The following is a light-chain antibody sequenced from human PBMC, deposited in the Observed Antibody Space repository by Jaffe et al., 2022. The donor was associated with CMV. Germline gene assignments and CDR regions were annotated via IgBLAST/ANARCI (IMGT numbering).Light chain of an antibody. J-gene: IGKJ3*01. CDR1: QTISRY. Sequence: DIQMTQSPSSLSASVGDRVTITCRASQTISRYLNWYQQKPGKAPKLLIYAASSLQSGVPSRFSGSRSGTDFTLTISSLQPEDFATYYCQESYSNPPLFTFGPGTKVDIK. V-gene: IGKV1-39*01. CDR2: AAS. CDR3: QESYSNPPLFT.